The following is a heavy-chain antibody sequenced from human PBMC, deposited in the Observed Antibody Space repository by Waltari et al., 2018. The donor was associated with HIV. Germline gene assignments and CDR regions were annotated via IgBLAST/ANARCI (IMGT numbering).Heavy chain of an antibody. J-gene: IGHJ6*02. CDR2: INRDGSNT. CDR1: GFTFSSYW. V-gene: IGHV3-74*01. Sequence: EVQLVESGGGLVQPGGSLRLSCAASGFTFSSYWMHWVRQAPGKGLVWVSGINRDGSNTRYADSVKGRFTISRDNAKNTLYLQINSLRVEDTAVYYCVRGQYYSMDVWGQGTTVTVSS. CDR3: VRGQYYSMDV. D-gene: IGHD3-10*01.